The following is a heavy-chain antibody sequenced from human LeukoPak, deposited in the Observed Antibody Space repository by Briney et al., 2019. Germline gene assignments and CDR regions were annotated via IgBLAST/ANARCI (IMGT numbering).Heavy chain of an antibody. CDR3: ARRKVAAEIDY. V-gene: IGHV4-39*01. D-gene: IGHD6-13*01. CDR2: IYYRGNT. J-gene: IGHJ4*02. CDR1: GGSITDTTYF. Sequence: PSETLSLTCSVSGGSITDTTYFWGWIRQPPGKGLEWIGSIYYRGNTYYSPPLKSRVTLFVDTSKNQFSLKLTSVTAAGTAIYYCARRKVAAEIDYWGQGTLVTVSS.